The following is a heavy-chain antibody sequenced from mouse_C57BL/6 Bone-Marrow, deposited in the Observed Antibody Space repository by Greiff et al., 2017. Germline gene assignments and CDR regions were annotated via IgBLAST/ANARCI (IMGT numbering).Heavy chain of an antibody. CDR2: IRLKSDNYAT. V-gene: IGHV6-3*01. Sequence: DVMLVESGGGLVQPGGSMKLSCVASGFTFSNYWMNWVRQSPEKGIEWVAQIRLKSDNYATHYAESVKGRFTISSDDSKSSVYLQMNNLRAEDTGIYYCTGQGLRPYWYFDVWSTGTTVTVSS. J-gene: IGHJ1*03. CDR3: TGQGLRPYWYFDV. CDR1: GFTFSNYW. D-gene: IGHD2-4*01.